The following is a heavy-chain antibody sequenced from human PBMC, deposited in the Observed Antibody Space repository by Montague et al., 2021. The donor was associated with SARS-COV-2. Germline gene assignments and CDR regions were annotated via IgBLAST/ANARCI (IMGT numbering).Heavy chain of an antibody. J-gene: IGHJ4*02. Sequence: SRILSCSASGFTFSSYSMNWVRQAPGKGLEWVSSISSSSSYIYYADSVKGRFTISRDNAKNSLYLQMNSLRAEDTAVYYCARDMYYDILTGYYTYWGQGTLVTVSS. CDR1: GFTFSSYS. V-gene: IGHV3-21*01. CDR3: ARDMYYDILTGYYTY. D-gene: IGHD3-9*01. CDR2: ISSSSSYI.